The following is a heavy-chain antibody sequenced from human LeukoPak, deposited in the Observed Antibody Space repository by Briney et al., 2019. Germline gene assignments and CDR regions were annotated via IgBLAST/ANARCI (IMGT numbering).Heavy chain of an antibody. J-gene: IGHJ4*02. CDR3: ATNRLAREYVDY. V-gene: IGHV4-39*01. CDR1: GGSISSSSYY. Sequence: TSETLSLTCTVSGGSISSSSYYWGWIRQPPGKGLEWIGSIYYSGSTYYNPSLKSRVTISVDTSKNQFSLKLSSVTAADTAVYYCATNRLAREYVDYWGQGTLVTVSS. D-gene: IGHD2/OR15-2a*01. CDR2: IYYSGST.